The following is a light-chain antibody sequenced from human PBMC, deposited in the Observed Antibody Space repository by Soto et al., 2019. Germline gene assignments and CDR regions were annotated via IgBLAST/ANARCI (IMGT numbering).Light chain of an antibody. J-gene: IGLJ2*01. V-gene: IGLV2-8*01. CDR3: SSYAGSNNLV. CDR2: EVT. CDR1: SSNVGGNNY. Sequence: QSALTQPPSASGSPGQSVTISCTGTSSNVGGNNYVSWYQPHPGKATKLMVYEVTKRPSGVPDRFSGSKSGNTASLTVSGLQAEDEADYYCSSYAGSNNLVFGGGTKVTVL.